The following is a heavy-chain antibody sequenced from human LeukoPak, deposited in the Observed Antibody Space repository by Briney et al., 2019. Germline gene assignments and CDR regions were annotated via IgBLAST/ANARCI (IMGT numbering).Heavy chain of an antibody. J-gene: IGHJ4*02. CDR1: GFTASSNY. D-gene: IGHD6-6*01. V-gene: IGHV3-53*01. Sequence: GGSLRLSCAASGFTASSNYMSWVRQAPGKGLEWVSIVYSGGSTYYADSVKGRFTISRDNSKNALYLQMNSLRAEDTAVYYCAREYGSSPGFFDYWGQGTLVTVSS. CDR2: VYSGGST. CDR3: AREYGSSPGFFDY.